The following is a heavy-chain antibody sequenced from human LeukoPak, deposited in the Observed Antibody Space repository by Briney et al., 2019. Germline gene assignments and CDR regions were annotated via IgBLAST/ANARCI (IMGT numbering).Heavy chain of an antibody. CDR2: IIPILGIA. J-gene: IGHJ5*02. V-gene: IGHV1-69*04. CDR1: GGTFSSYA. D-gene: IGHD5-18*01. CDR3: ARDSGIQLWFRA. Sequence: GASVKVSCKASGGTFSSYAISWVRQAPGQGLEWMGRIIPILGIANYAQKFQGRVTITADKSTSTAYMELSSLRSEDTAVYYCARDSGIQLWFRAWGQGTLVTVSS.